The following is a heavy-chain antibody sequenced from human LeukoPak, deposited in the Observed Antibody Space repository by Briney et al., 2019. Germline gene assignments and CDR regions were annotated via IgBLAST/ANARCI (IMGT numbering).Heavy chain of an antibody. D-gene: IGHD3-22*01. V-gene: IGHV3-11*03. CDR2: ISSSSYT. CDR3: ARVYYDSSGYYYTFDY. J-gene: IGHJ4*02. CDR1: GFTFSDYY. Sequence: GGSLRLSCAASGFTFSDYYMSWIRQAPGKGLEWVSYISSSSYTNYADSVKGRFTISRDNAKNSLYLQMNSLRAEDTAVYYCARVYYDSSGYYYTFDYWGQGTLVTVSS.